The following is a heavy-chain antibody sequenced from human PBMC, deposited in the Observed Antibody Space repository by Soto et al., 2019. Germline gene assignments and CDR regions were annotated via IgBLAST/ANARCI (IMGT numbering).Heavy chain of an antibody. CDR2: IYHSGST. Sequence: TLSLTCAVSGGSISSGGYSWSWIRQPPGKGLEWIGYIYHSGSTYYNPSLKSRVTISVDRSKNQFSLKLSSVTAADTAVYYCARQGGEMYYFDYWGQGTLVTGSS. CDR1: GGSISSGGYS. V-gene: IGHV4-30-2*01. D-gene: IGHD2-21*01. CDR3: ARQGGEMYYFDY. J-gene: IGHJ4*02.